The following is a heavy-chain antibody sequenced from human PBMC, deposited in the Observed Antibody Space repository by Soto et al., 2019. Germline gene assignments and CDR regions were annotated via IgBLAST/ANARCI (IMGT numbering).Heavy chain of an antibody. CDR3: AREAYCSSTSCYHLAPTYGMDV. CDR1: GGTFSSYA. J-gene: IGHJ6*02. Sequence: SVKVSCKTSGGTFSSYAISWVRQAPGQGLEWMGGIIPIFGTANYAQKFQGRVTITADESTSTAYMELSSLRSEDTAVYYCAREAYCSSTSCYHLAPTYGMDVWGQGTTVTVSS. V-gene: IGHV1-69*13. CDR2: IIPIFGTA. D-gene: IGHD2-2*01.